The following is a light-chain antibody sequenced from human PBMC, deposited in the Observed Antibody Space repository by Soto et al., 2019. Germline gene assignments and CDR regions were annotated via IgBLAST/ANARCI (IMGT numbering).Light chain of an antibody. CDR3: TSHTTTSPPVL. V-gene: IGLV2-14*03. Sequence: QSALTQPASVSGSPGQSITISCTGTSSDVGAFNFVSWYQQHPGKAPKLMIYDVRHRPSGVSDRFSGSKSGNTASLTIYGLHAEDEADYYCTSHTTTSPPVLFGGGTKLTVL. J-gene: IGLJ2*01. CDR1: SSDVGAFNF. CDR2: DVR.